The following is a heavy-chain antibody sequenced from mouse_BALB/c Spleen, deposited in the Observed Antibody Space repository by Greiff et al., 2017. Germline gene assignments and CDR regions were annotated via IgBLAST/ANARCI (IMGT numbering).Heavy chain of an antibody. CDR3: ARREVPAWFAY. V-gene: IGHV1-7*01. CDR2: INPSTGYT. CDR1: GYTFTSYW. J-gene: IGHJ3*01. Sequence: QVQLQQSGAELAKPGASVKMSCKASGYTFTSYWMHWVKQRPGQGLEWIGYINPSTGYTEYNQKFKDKATLTADKSSSTAYMQLSSLTSEDSAVYYCARREVPAWFAYWGQGTLVTVSA.